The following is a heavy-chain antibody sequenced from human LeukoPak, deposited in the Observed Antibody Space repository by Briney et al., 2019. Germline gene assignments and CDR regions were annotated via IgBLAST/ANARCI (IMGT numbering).Heavy chain of an antibody. CDR1: SGSISNYY. CDR2: IYYTGST. Sequence: SETLSLTCTVSSGSISNYYWSWIRQPPEKGLEWIGYIYYTGSTNYDPSLKSRLTMSVDTSKNQFSLNLSSVTAADTAVYYCARTYGDPRRGYFDYWGQGTLVTVPS. CDR3: ARTYGDPRRGYFDY. D-gene: IGHD4-17*01. V-gene: IGHV4-59*08. J-gene: IGHJ4*02.